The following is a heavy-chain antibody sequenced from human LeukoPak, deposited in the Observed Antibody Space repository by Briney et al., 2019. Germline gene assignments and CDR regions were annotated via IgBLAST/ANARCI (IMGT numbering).Heavy chain of an antibody. D-gene: IGHD1-26*01. CDR3: AKDGGSNSYWYFDL. J-gene: IGHJ2*01. Sequence: PGRSLRLSCAASRFIFSNYVMHWVRQAPGKGLEWVAVKAHDGSQTYYSDSVKGRFTISRDNSKNTLYLQMSSLRAEDTAVYFCAKDGGSNSYWYFDLWGRGTLVTVSS. CDR1: RFIFSNYV. CDR2: KAHDGSQT. V-gene: IGHV3-30*04.